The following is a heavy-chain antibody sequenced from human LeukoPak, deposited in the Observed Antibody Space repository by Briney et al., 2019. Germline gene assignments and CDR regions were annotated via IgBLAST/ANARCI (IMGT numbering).Heavy chain of an antibody. V-gene: IGHV4-31*03. CDR2: IYYSGST. CDR3: TRRNIVYAMDV. CDR1: GGSISSGGYY. D-gene: IGHD2/OR15-2a*01. J-gene: IGHJ6*04. Sequence: SETLSLTCTVSGGSISSGGYYWSWIRQHPGKGLEWIGYIYYSGSTYYNPSLKSRVTISVDTSKNQFSLQLNSVTPEDTAVYYCTRRNIVYAMDVWGKGTTVTVSS.